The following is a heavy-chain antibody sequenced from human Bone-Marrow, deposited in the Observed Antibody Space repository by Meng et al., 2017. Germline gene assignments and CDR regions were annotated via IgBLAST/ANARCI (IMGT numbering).Heavy chain of an antibody. V-gene: IGHV4-39*07. Sequence: GSLRLSCTVSGGSISSSSYYWGWIRQPPGKGLEWIGSIYYSGSTYYNPSLKSRVTISVDTSKNQFSLKLSSVTAADTAVYYCARADSGYDLDYWGQGTRVNGAS. CDR2: IYYSGST. CDR1: GGSISSSSYY. D-gene: IGHD5-12*01. J-gene: IGHJ4*02. CDR3: ARADSGYDLDY.